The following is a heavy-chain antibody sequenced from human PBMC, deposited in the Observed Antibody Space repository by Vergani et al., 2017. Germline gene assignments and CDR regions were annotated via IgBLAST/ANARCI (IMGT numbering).Heavy chain of an antibody. J-gene: IGHJ4*02. Sequence: QVQLVQSGAEVKKPGASVKVSCKASGYTFTSYYMHWVRPAPGQGLEWVGIINPSGGSTSYAQKFQGRVTMTRDTSTSTVYMELSSLRSEDTAVYYCARVTAAAGMYSSGWYHPFDYWGQGTLVTVSS. V-gene: IGHV1-46*01. CDR3: ARVTAAAGMYSSGWYHPFDY. CDR2: INPSGGST. D-gene: IGHD6-19*01. CDR1: GYTFTSYY.